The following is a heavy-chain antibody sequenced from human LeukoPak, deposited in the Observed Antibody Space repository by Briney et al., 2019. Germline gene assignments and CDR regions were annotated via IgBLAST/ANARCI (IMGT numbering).Heavy chain of an antibody. CDR3: ARHRPYTSDY. Sequence: GESLKISCEGSGYSFTSYWIGWVRQMPGKGLEWMGIINPGGSDTKYSPSFQGQVTISADKSISTAYLQWSSLKASDTAMYYCARHRPYTSDYWGQGTLVTVSS. D-gene: IGHD4-11*01. V-gene: IGHV5-51*01. CDR1: GYSFTSYW. J-gene: IGHJ4*02. CDR2: INPGGSDT.